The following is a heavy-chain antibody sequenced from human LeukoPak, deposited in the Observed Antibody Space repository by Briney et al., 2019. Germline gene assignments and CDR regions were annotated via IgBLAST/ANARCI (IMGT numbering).Heavy chain of an antibody. CDR3: ARGGERANFYGLGSSPNWFDP. D-gene: IGHD3-10*01. Sequence: GASVKVSCKASGYTFISYDFNWVRQAAGQGLEWMGWMNPNSGNTGYAQKFQGRVTMTRNTSISTAYMELSGLRSDDTAVYYCARGGERANFYGLGSSPNWFDPWGQGTLVTVSS. CDR2: MNPNSGNT. CDR1: GYTFISYD. V-gene: IGHV1-8*02. J-gene: IGHJ5*02.